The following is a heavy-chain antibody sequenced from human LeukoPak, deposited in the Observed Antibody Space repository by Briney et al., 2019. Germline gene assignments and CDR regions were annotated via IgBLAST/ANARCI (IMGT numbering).Heavy chain of an antibody. CDR3: AREGDTYGYGHGQTDY. CDR2: IYSGGST. CDR1: GFTVSSNY. J-gene: IGHJ4*02. V-gene: IGHV3-53*05. D-gene: IGHD5-18*01. Sequence: PGGSLRLSCAASGFTVSSNYMSWVRQAPGKGLEWVSVIYSGGSTYYADSVKGRFTISRDNSKNTLYLQMNSLRAEDTAVYYCAREGDTYGYGHGQTDYWGQGTLVTVSS.